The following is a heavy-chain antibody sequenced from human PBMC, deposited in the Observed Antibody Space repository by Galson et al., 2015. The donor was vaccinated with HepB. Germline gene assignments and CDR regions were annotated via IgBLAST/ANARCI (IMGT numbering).Heavy chain of an antibody. V-gene: IGHV3-11*05. D-gene: IGHD6-13*01. CDR3: ARDCYSSSWYRYYYYGMDV. CDR2: ISSSSSYT. Sequence: SLRLSCAASGFTFSDYYMSWIRQAPGKGLEWVSYISSSSSYTNYADSVKGRFTISRDNAKNSLYLQMNSLRAEDTAVYYCARDCYSSSWYRYYYYGMDVWGQGTTVTVSS. J-gene: IGHJ6*02. CDR1: GFTFSDYY.